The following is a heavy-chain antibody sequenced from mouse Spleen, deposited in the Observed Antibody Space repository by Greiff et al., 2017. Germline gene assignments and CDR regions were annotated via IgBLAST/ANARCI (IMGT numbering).Heavy chain of an antibody. V-gene: IGHV1-80*01. J-gene: IGHJ2*01. D-gene: IGHD1-1*01. CDR2: IYPGDGDT. CDR1: GYAFSSYW. Sequence: VKLMESGAELVKPGASVKISCKASGYAFSSYWMNWVKQRPGKGLEWIGQIYPGDGDTNYNGKFKGKATLTADKSSSTAYMQLSSLTSEDSAVYFCARETTVEVDYWGQGTTLTVSS. CDR3: ARETTVEVDY.